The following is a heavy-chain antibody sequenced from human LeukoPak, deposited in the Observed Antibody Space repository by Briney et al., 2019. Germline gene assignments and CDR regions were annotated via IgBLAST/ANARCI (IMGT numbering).Heavy chain of an antibody. CDR1: GGSINSYY. CDR3: ARVPIVATTFYYYYGMDV. D-gene: IGHD5-12*01. CDR2: IYYSGST. Sequence: PSETLSLTCTVSGGSINSYYWSWIRQPPGKGLEWIGYIYYSGSTNYNPSLKSRVTISVDTSKNQFSLKLSSVTAADTAVYYCARVPIVATTFYYYYGMDVWGQGTTVTVSS. J-gene: IGHJ6*02. V-gene: IGHV4-59*01.